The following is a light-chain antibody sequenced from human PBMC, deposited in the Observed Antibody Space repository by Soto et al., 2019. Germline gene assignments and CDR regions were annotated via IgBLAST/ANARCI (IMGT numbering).Light chain of an antibody. J-gene: IGLJ3*02. CDR3: SSYTSSSTLPGV. CDR1: SSDVGGYNY. Sequence: QSALTQPASVSGSPGQSITISCTGTSSDVGGYNYVSWYQQHPGKAPKLMIYEVSNRPSGVSNRFSGSKSGNTASLTISGLQAEDEADYHCSSYTSSSTLPGVFGGGTKVTVL. V-gene: IGLV2-14*01. CDR2: EVS.